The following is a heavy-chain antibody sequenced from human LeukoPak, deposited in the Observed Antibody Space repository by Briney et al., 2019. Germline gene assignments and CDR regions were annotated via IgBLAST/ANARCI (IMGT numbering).Heavy chain of an antibody. CDR2: ISWDGGST. D-gene: IGHD6-13*01. CDR3: AKDKGRQQLVLWYFDY. V-gene: IGHV3-43D*03. CDR1: GFTFDDYA. Sequence: LTGGSLRLSCAASGFTFDDYAMHWVRQAPGKGLEWVSLISWDGGSTYYADSVRGRFTISRDNSKNSLYLQMNSLRAEDTALYYCAKDKGRQQLVLWYFDYWGQGTLVTVSS. J-gene: IGHJ4*02.